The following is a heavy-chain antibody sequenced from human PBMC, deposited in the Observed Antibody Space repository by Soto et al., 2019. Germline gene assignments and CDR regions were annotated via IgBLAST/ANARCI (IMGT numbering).Heavy chain of an antibody. CDR3: ARRRTIFGGFDY. Sequence: PSETLSLTCAVSGGSISSGGYSWSWIRQPPGKGLEWIGYIYHSGSTYYNPSLKSRVTISVDRSKTQFSLKLSSVTAAGTAVYYCARRRTIFGGFDYWGQGTLVTVSS. D-gene: IGHD3-9*01. J-gene: IGHJ4*02. CDR1: GGSISSGGYS. V-gene: IGHV4-30-2*01. CDR2: IYHSGST.